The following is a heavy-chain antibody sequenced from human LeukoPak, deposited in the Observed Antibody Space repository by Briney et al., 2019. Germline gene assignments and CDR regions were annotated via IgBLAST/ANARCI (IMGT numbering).Heavy chain of an antibody. V-gene: IGHV4-61*02. CDR2: IYTSGST. D-gene: IGHD1-26*01. CDR3: ARAYSGSYYVGYYYYYMDV. J-gene: IGHJ6*03. Sequence: PSQTLSLTCTVSGGSISSGSYYWSWIRQPAGKGLEWIGRIYTSGSTNYNPSLKSRVTISVDTSKNQFSLKLSSVTAADTAVYYCARAYSGSYYVGYYYYYMDVRGKGTTVTVSS. CDR1: GGSISSGSYY.